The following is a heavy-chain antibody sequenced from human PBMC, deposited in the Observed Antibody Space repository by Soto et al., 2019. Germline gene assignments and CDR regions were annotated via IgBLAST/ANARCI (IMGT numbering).Heavy chain of an antibody. D-gene: IGHD6-13*01. CDR3: ARRDCYNSNCFSNWFDP. Sequence: QVHLVQSGAEVRMPGASVKVSCKASGYTFTDYFMHWVRQAPGQGLEWMGIINPRSGDTGYAQKFQGRVIMTTDTSTRTVYMELSGLTSEDTAIYFRARRDCYNSNCFSNWFDPWGQGTRVTVSS. CDR1: GYTFTDYF. V-gene: IGHV1-46*03. CDR2: INPRSGDT. J-gene: IGHJ5*02.